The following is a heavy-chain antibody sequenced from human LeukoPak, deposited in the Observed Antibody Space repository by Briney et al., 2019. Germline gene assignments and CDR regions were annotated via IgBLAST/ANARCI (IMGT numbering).Heavy chain of an antibody. J-gene: IGHJ1*01. Sequence: GASVKVSCKASGGTFSSYAISWVRQAPGQGIEWMGGIITIFGTANYAQKFQGRVTITTDESTSTAYMELSSLRSEDTAVYYCAATMIVVVPGPLQHWGQGTLVTVSS. V-gene: IGHV1-69*05. CDR2: IITIFGTA. D-gene: IGHD3-22*01. CDR1: GGTFSSYA. CDR3: AATMIVVVPGPLQH.